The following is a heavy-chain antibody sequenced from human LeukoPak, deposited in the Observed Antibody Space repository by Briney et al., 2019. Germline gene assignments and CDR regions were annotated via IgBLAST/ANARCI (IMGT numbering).Heavy chain of an antibody. V-gene: IGHV4-34*01. CDR1: GGSFSGYY. J-gene: IGHJ4*02. CDR2: INHSGGT. CDR3: ARGGGDCSGGSCYIENDY. D-gene: IGHD2-15*01. Sequence: SETLSLTCAVYGGSFSGYYWSWIRQPPGRGLEWIGEINHSGGTNYNPPLKSRVTISVDTSKNQFSLKLSSVTAADTAVYYCARGGGDCSGGSCYIENDYWGQGTLVTVSS.